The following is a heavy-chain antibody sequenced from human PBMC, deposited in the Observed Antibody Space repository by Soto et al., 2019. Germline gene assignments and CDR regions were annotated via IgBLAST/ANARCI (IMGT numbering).Heavy chain of an antibody. J-gene: IGHJ4*02. CDR1: GFTFGDYA. V-gene: IGHV3-49*01. CDR2: IRSKAYGGTT. D-gene: IGHD3-3*01. CDR3: TRVRFLEWLYFADY. Sequence: GGSLRLSCTASGFTFGDYAMSWFRQAPGKGLEWVGFIRSKAYGGTTEYTASVKGRFTISRDDSKSIAYLQMNSLKTEDTAVYYCTRVRFLEWLYFADYWGQGTLVTVSS.